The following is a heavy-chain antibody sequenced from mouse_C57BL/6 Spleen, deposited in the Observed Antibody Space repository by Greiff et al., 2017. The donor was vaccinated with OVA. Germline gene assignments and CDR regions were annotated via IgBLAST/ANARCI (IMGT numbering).Heavy chain of an antibody. CDR1: GYTITSYW. J-gene: IGHJ1*03. CDR2: IDPSDSYT. V-gene: IGHV1-69*01. CDR3: ARGYYYGSSSYFDV. Sequence: QVQLQQPGAELVMPGASVKLSCKASGYTITSYWMHWVKQRPGQGLEWIGEIDPSDSYTNYNQKFKGKSTLTVDKSSSTAYMQLSSLTSEDSAVYYCARGYYYGSSSYFDVWGTGTTVTVSS. D-gene: IGHD1-1*01.